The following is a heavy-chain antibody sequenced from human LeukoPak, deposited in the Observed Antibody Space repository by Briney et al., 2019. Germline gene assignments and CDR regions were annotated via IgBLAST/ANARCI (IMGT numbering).Heavy chain of an antibody. CDR1: GFTFSNAW. CDR3: TTDKGGYSYGHDAFDI. CDR2: IKSKTDGGTT. J-gene: IGHJ3*02. V-gene: IGHV3-15*01. D-gene: IGHD5-18*01. Sequence: GGSLRLSCAASGFTFSNAWMSWVRQAPGKGLEWVGRIKSKTDGGTTDYAAPVKGRFTISRDDSKNTLYLQMNSLKTEDTAVYYCTTDKGGYSYGHDAFDIWGQGTMVTVSS.